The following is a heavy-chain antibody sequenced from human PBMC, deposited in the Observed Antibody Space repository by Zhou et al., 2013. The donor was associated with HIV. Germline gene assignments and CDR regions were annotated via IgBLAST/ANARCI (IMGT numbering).Heavy chain of an antibody. D-gene: IGHD3-9*01. CDR1: GGTFSSHA. V-gene: IGHV1-69*06. CDR3: VRVDSYVRPGPLAY. J-gene: IGHJ4*02. CDR2: IIPIFGTA. Sequence: QVQLVQSGAEVKKSGSSVKVSCRASGGTFSSHAISWVRQAPGQGLEWMGGIIPIFGTANYAQKFEGRITMTRDTTTRTVSLQLRSLRIDDTAVYYCVRVDSYVRPGPLAYWGQGTRLTVSS.